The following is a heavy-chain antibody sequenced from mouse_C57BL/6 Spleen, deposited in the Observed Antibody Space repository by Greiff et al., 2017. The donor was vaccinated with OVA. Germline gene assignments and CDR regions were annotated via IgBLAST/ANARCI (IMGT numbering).Heavy chain of an antibody. J-gene: IGHJ4*01. Sequence: VQLQQSGPELVKPGASVKISCKASGYAFSSSWMNWVKQRPGKGLEWIGRIYPGDGDTNYNGKFKGKATLTADKSSSTAYMQLSSLTSEDSAVYFCARKGVRGYYYAMDYWGQGTSVTVSS. CDR2: IYPGDGDT. D-gene: IGHD2-2*01. CDR3: ARKGVRGYYYAMDY. V-gene: IGHV1-82*01. CDR1: GYAFSSSW.